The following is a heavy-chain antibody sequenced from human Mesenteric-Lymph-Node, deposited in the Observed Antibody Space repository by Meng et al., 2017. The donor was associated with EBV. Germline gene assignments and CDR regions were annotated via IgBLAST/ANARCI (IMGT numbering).Heavy chain of an antibody. CDR2: IYWDDDK. D-gene: IGHD3-10*01. CDR3: THVKYGAGSYYGDY. CDR1: GFSLSTSAMG. J-gene: IGHJ4*02. V-gene: IGHV2-5*02. Sequence: QLSLKESGPTLVKPTQTLTLACTFSGFSLSTSAMGVCWIRQPPGKALEWLSLIYWDDDKRYSPSLKTRLSITKDTSKNQVVLTLANVNPVDTARYYCTHVKYGAGSYYGDYWGQGTLVTVSS.